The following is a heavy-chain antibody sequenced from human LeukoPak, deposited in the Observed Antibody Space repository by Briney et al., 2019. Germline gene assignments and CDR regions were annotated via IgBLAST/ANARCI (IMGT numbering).Heavy chain of an antibody. J-gene: IGHJ4*02. CDR1: GFTFSSYG. V-gene: IGHV3-33*06. CDR3: ANSQQPYGSGSARN. CDR2: IWYDGSNK. Sequence: GGSLRLTCAASGFTFSSYGMHWVRQAPGKGLEWMAVIWYDGSNKYYADSVKGRFTISRDNSKNTLYLQMNSLRAEDTAVYYCANSQQPYGSGSARNWGQGTLVTVSS. D-gene: IGHD3-10*01.